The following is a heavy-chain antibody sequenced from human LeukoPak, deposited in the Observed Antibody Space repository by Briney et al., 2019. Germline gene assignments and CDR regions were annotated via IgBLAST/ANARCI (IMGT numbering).Heavy chain of an antibody. CDR3: ARESISGSFRLDS. CDR1: GYSFTAHY. Sequence: ASVKVSCKASGYSFTAHYIHWMRQAPGQGLEWMGVINANSGATNLAQKFQGRVSMTRDTSSRTVYMELRRLRSDDTAVYYCARESISGSFRLDSWGQGTLVTVSS. D-gene: IGHD1-26*01. J-gene: IGHJ5*01. V-gene: IGHV1-2*02. CDR2: INANSGAT.